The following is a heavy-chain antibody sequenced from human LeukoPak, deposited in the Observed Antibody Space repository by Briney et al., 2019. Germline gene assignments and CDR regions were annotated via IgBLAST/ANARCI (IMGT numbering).Heavy chain of an antibody. V-gene: IGHV4-4*07. CDR2: IYTSETT. CDR3: ARGDRDLGY. J-gene: IGHJ4*02. Sequence: SQTLSPTCTVSGGSISGYYWTWSRQPAGRRLEWHGRIYTSETTHYNPSLKSRVNMSLYTTKNQFSLKQTSVTAAETAVYYCARGDRDLGYWGQGALVTVSS. CDR1: GGSISGYY. D-gene: IGHD3-22*01.